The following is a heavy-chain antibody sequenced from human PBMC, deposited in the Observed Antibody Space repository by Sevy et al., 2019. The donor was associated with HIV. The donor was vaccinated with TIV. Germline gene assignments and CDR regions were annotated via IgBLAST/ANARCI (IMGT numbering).Heavy chain of an antibody. Sequence: SETLSLTCTVSGGSISSYYWSWIRQPPGKVLEWIGYIYYSGSTNYNPSLKSRVTISVDTSKNQFSLKLSSVTAADTAVYYCARRSRYCSSTSCREGYYYYMDVWGKGTTVTVSS. CDR3: ARRSRYCSSTSCREGYYYYMDV. J-gene: IGHJ6*03. V-gene: IGHV4-59*01. CDR2: IYYSGST. CDR1: GGSISSYY. D-gene: IGHD2-2*01.